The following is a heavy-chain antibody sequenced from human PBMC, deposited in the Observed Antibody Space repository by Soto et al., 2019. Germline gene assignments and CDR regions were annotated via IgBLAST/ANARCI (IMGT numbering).Heavy chain of an antibody. J-gene: IGHJ6*02. CDR3: ARVLGSIAPPHYYYGMDV. V-gene: IGHV3-13*01. Sequence: GGSLRLSCAASGFTFDTYDMHWVRQVTGNGLEWVSGIGSAGDTHYAGSVKGRFIISREKAKNSLYLQMNSLRAGDTAVYYCARVLGSIAPPHYYYGMDVWGQGTTVTVSS. D-gene: IGHD6-6*01. CDR1: GFTFDTYD. CDR2: IGSAGDT.